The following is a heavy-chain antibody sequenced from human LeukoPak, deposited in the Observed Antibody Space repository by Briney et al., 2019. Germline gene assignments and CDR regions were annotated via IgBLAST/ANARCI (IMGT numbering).Heavy chain of an antibody. D-gene: IGHD3/OR15-3a*01. Sequence: ASVKVSCKASGGTFSSYAISWVRQAPGQGLEWMGGVIPIFGTANYAQKFQGRVTITADESTSTAYMELSSLRSEDTAVYYCATNKDWAEADGGQGTLVIVSS. J-gene: IGHJ4*02. V-gene: IGHV1-69*13. CDR1: GGTFSSYA. CDR2: VIPIFGTA. CDR3: ATNKDWAEAD.